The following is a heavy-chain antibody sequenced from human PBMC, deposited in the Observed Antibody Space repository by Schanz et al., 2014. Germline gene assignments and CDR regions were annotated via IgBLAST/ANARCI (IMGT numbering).Heavy chain of an antibody. CDR3: AREPLSGYNWFDP. J-gene: IGHJ5*02. Sequence: QVQLQESGPGLVKPSQTLSLTCTVSGGSVSSGGDYWSWIRQHPGKGLEWIGFISYSGSTYYNPSLKSRFTKSVDPPKNQFSRKLSSVTAADTAVYYCAREPLSGYNWFDPWGQGSLVTVSS. CDR2: ISYSGST. CDR1: GGSVSSGGDY. D-gene: IGHD6-25*01. V-gene: IGHV4-31*03.